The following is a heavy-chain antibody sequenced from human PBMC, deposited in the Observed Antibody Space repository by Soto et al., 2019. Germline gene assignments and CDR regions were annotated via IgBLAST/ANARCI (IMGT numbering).Heavy chain of an antibody. V-gene: IGHV3-30*18. Sequence: GGSLRLSCAASGFTFSSYGMHWVRQAPGKGLEWVAVISYDGSNKYYADSVKGRFTISRDNSKNTLYLQMNSLRAEDTAVYYCAKDLYPYSSGRAFHYYGMDVWGQGTTVTVSS. CDR1: GFTFSSYG. J-gene: IGHJ6*02. D-gene: IGHD6-19*01. CDR3: AKDLYPYSSGRAFHYYGMDV. CDR2: ISYDGSNK.